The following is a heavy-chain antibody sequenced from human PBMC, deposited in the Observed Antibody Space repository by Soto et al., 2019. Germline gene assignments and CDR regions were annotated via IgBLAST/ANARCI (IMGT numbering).Heavy chain of an antibody. D-gene: IGHD6-13*01. J-gene: IGHJ4*02. CDR2: ISGSGGST. Sequence: EVQLLESGGGLVQPGGSLGLSCAASGFTFSRYAMSWVRQAPGKGREWVSAISGSGGSTYYADSVKGRFTISRDNSKNTLYLQMNSLRAEDTAVYYCAKDTLKIIAVAGTVDYWGQGTLVTVSS. CDR1: GFTFSRYA. V-gene: IGHV3-23*01. CDR3: AKDTLKIIAVAGTVDY.